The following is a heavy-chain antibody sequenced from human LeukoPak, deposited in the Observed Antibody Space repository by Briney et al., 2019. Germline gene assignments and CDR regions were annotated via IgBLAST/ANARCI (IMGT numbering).Heavy chain of an antibody. V-gene: IGHV3-74*01. CDR3: ARANYYGSGRAAFDI. CDR2: INSDGSST. Sequence: PGGSLRLSCAASGFIFSSYWMHWDRQAPGKGLVWVSRINSDGSSTSYADSVKGRFTISRDNAKNTLYLQMNSLRAEDTAVYYCARANYYGSGRAAFDIWGQGTMVTVSS. CDR1: GFIFSSYW. J-gene: IGHJ3*02. D-gene: IGHD3-10*01.